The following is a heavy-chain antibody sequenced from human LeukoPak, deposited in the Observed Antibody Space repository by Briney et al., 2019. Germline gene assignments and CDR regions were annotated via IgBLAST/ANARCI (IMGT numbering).Heavy chain of an antibody. CDR2: ISSSSSYI. J-gene: IGHJ6*02. CDR1: GFTFSSYR. CDR3: ARDLPHYYYYYGMDV. V-gene: IGHV3-21*01. Sequence: GGSLRLSCAASGFTFSSYRMNWVRQAPGKGLEWVSSISSSSSYIYYADSVKGRFTISRDNAKNSLYLQMNSLRAEDTAVYYCARDLPHYYYYYGMDVWGQGTTVTVSS.